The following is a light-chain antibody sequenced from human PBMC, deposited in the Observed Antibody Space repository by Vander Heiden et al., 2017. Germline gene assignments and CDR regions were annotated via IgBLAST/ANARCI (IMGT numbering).Light chain of an antibody. CDR3: GTWGSTLTVVL. Sequence: SVLTQPRSVSAAPAQKVTISCSVASSNVGRNSVSWYQQLPGTAPKLLMNDNNRRPSGIPDRFSASKSGTSATLDITGLQTGDEADDYCGTWGSTLTVVLIGGGTKLTVL. V-gene: IGLV1-51*01. J-gene: IGLJ2*01. CDR2: DNN. CDR1: SSNVGRNS.